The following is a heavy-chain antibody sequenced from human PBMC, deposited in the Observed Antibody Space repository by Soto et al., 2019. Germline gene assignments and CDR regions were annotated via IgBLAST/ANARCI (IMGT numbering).Heavy chain of an antibody. J-gene: IGHJ5*02. CDR2: IGTAGDT. V-gene: IGHV3-13*01. CDR1: GFTFSSYD. D-gene: IGHD6-6*01. CDR3: ARGVHEQLVLENWFDP. Sequence: GGSLRLSCAASGFTFSSYDMHWVRQATGKGLEWVSAIGTAGDTYYPGSVKGRFTISRENAKNSLYLQMNSLRAGDTAVYYCARGVHEQLVLENWFDPWGQGTLVTVSS.